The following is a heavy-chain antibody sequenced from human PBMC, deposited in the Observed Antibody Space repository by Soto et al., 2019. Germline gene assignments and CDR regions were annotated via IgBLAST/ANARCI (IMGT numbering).Heavy chain of an antibody. CDR2: IYSGGST. Sequence: EVQLVESGGGVVQPGGSLRLSCAASGFTVSSNYMSWVRQAPGKGLEWVSVIYSGGSTYYSDSVKGRFTSSRDNSKNTLYLQMNSLRAEATAGYYCASDRGYGDYDRYFDLWGRGTLVTVSS. CDR1: GFTVSSNY. V-gene: IGHV3-66*01. D-gene: IGHD4-17*01. CDR3: ASDRGYGDYDRYFDL. J-gene: IGHJ2*01.